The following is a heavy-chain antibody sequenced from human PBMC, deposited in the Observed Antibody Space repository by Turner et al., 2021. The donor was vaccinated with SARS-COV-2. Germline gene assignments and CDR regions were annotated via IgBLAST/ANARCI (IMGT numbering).Heavy chain of an antibody. CDR2: IIPILGIA. CDR1: GGTFSSYT. V-gene: IGHV1-69*10. J-gene: IGHJ6*02. CDR3: ATVFAVAGLSYGMDV. D-gene: IGHD6-19*01. Sequence: QVQLVQSGAEVKKPGSSVKVSSTASGGTFSSYTISWVRQAPGQGLEWMGGIIPILGIANYAQKFQGRVTITADKSTSTAYMELSSLRSEDTAVYYCATVFAVAGLSYGMDVWGQGTTVTVSS.